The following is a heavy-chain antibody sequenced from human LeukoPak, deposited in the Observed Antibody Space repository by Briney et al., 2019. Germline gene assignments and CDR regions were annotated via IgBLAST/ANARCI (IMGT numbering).Heavy chain of an antibody. CDR3: ARGPYGDDL. Sequence: PSETLSLTCTLSGGSISQYYWSWIRQPPGKGPEWIGYVYRSGNTNYNPSLKSRVTISVDTSKNQFSLKLSSVTAADTAVYYCARGPYGDDLWGQGTLVTVSS. D-gene: IGHD4-17*01. CDR1: GGSISQYY. CDR2: VYRSGNT. V-gene: IGHV4-59*01. J-gene: IGHJ5*02.